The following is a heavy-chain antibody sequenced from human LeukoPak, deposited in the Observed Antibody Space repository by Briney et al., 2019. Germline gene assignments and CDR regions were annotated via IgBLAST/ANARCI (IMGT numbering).Heavy chain of an antibody. D-gene: IGHD2-2*01. CDR3: ARHGAYQLLDNWFDP. CDR2: IYYTGST. J-gene: IGHJ5*02. CDR1: GGSVNNGSYY. Sequence: PSETQSLTCTVSGGSVNNGSYYWSWIRQPPGKGLEWIAYIYYTGSTKYNPSLKSRITVSVDASTNQFSLKLSSVTAADTAVYYCARHGAYQLLDNWFDPWGQGTLVTVSS. V-gene: IGHV4-61*01.